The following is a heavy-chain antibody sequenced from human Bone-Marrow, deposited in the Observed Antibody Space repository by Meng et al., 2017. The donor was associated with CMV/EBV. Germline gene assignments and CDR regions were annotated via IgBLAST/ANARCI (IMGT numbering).Heavy chain of an antibody. Sequence: GESLKISCAASGFTVSSNYMSWVRQAPGKGLEWVPVIYSGGSTYYADSVKGRFTISRDNSKNTLYLQMNSLRAEDTAVYYCARGLFGIAARPVAYWGQGTLVTVSS. D-gene: IGHD6-6*01. CDR3: ARGLFGIAARPVAY. CDR1: GFTVSSNY. J-gene: IGHJ4*02. V-gene: IGHV3-66*02. CDR2: IYSGGST.